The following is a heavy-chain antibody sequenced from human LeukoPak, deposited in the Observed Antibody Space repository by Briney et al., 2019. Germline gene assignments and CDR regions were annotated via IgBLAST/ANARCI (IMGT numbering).Heavy chain of an antibody. CDR1: GGSISSSSYY. Sequence: PSETLSLTCTVSGGSISSSSYYWGWIRQPPGKGLEWIGSIYYSGSTYYNPSLKSRVTISVDTSKNQFSLKLRSVTAADTAVYYGVRHLYLRNWFAPWGQGTLVTVSS. J-gene: IGHJ5*02. V-gene: IGHV4-39*07. CDR2: IYYSGST. D-gene: IGHD2-2*02. CDR3: VRHLYLRNWFAP.